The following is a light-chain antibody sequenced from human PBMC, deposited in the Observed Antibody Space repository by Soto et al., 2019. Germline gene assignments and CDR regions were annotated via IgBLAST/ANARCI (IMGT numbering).Light chain of an antibody. CDR1: SSDVGGYNY. CDR3: SSYADGNTFYV. J-gene: IGLJ1*01. V-gene: IGLV2-8*01. Sequence: QSVLTQPASVSGSPGQSITISCTGTSSDVGGYNYVSWYQQHPGKAPKLMIFEVTKRPSGVPDRFSASKSGNTASLTVSGLRAEDEADYYCSSYADGNTFYVFGTGTKVTVL. CDR2: EVT.